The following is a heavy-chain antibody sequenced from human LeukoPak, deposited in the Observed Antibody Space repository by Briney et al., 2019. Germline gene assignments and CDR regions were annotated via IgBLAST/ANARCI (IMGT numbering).Heavy chain of an antibody. CDR2: IKQDGSEK. D-gene: IGHD3-3*01. J-gene: IGHJ4*02. Sequence: PGRSLRLSCAASGFTFSSYWMSWVRQAPGKGLEWVANIKQDGSEKYYVDSVKGRFTISRDNAKNSLYLQVNSLRAEDTAVYYCARDQEDYDFWSGYLFDYWGQGTLVTVSS. CDR1: GFTFSSYW. V-gene: IGHV3-7*01. CDR3: ARDQEDYDFWSGYLFDY.